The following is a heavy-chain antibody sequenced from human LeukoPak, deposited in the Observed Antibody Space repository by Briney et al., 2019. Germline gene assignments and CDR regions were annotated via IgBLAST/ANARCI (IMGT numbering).Heavy chain of an antibody. CDR3: ARGLTGSSSFVDY. CDR1: GFTFSSYW. D-gene: IGHD6-6*01. CDR2: ISSSSSYI. V-gene: IGHV3-21*01. J-gene: IGHJ4*02. Sequence: GGSLRLSCAASGFTFSSYWMNWVRQAPGKGLEWVSSISSSSSYIYYADSVKGRFTISRDNAKNSLYLQMNSLRAEDTAVYYCARGLTGSSSFVDYWGQGTLVTVSS.